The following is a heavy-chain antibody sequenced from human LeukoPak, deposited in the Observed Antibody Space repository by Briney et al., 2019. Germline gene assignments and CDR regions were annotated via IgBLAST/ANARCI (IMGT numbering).Heavy chain of an antibody. CDR1: GGTFSSYA. CDR3: ARGVYYYDSSGYYL. CDR2: IIPILGIA. D-gene: IGHD3-22*01. V-gene: IGHV1-69*04. J-gene: IGHJ5*02. Sequence: GSSVKVSCKASGGTFSSYAISWVRQAPGQGLEWMGRIIPILGIANYAQKFQGRVTITADKSTSTAYMELSSLRSEDTAVYYCARGVYYYDSSGYYLWGQGTLVTVSS.